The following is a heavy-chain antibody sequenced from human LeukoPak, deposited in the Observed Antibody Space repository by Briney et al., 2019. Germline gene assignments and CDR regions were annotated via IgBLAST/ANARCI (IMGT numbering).Heavy chain of an antibody. V-gene: IGHV3-7*01. Sequence: PGGSLRLSCAGSGFTFVTSWMAWVRQAPGRGLEWVANINPDGSHKDHVDSVKGRFTISRDNAQKSVYLQMNSLRAEDTAVYYCAGDPLNGALDYWGQGVLVTVSS. CDR2: INPDGSHK. D-gene: IGHD2-8*01. CDR1: GFTFVTSW. J-gene: IGHJ4*02. CDR3: AGDPLNGALDY.